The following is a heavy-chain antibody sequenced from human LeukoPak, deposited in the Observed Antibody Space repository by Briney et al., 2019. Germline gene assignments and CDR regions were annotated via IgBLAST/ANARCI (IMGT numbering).Heavy chain of an antibody. CDR2: IRSESAGGTT. CDR1: GFTFSDAW. J-gene: IGHJ4*02. CDR3: TADGVLTGYYPDY. V-gene: IGHV3-15*01. D-gene: IGHD3-9*01. Sequence: GGSLRLSCSASGFTFSDAWMSWVRQAPGTGLEWVGRIRSESAGGTTDYAAPVKGRFTISRDDSKNTVFLQMDSLKTDDTAVYYRTADGVLTGYYPDYWGQGTLVTGSS.